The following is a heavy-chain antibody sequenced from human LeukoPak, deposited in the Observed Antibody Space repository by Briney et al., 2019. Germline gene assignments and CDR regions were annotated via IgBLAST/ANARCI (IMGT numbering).Heavy chain of an antibody. CDR1: GYTFSDQY. CDR3: ASYSTSSGDAFDI. V-gene: IGHV1-2*02. CDR2: IKPNSGDT. J-gene: IGHJ3*02. D-gene: IGHD6-6*01. Sequence: ASVKVSCKASGYTFSDQYIHWVRQSPGQGLEWMGWIKPNSGDTDYAQKFQGRVTMTRDTSISTAYIELTSLRCDDTAVYYCASYSTSSGDAFDIWGQGTLVTVSS.